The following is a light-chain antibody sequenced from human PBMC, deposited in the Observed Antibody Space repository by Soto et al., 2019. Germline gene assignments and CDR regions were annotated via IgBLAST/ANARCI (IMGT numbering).Light chain of an antibody. Sequence: QSTLTQPTSVSESPGQSVTIYCTGNSRDVGGYNYVSWYQQHPGKAPKLMIYEVSNRPSGVSKRFSGSKSGNTASLTISGLQAEDEADYYCSSYTSSSTWVFGGGTKVTVL. CDR3: SSYTSSSTWV. V-gene: IGLV2-14*01. CDR2: EVS. CDR1: SRDVGGYNY. J-gene: IGLJ3*02.